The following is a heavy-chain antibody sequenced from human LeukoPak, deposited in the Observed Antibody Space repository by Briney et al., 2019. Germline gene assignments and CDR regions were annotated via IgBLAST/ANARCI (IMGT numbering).Heavy chain of an antibody. Sequence: SETLSLTCTVSGGSISSGGYYWSWIRQPPGKGLEWIGYIYHSGSTYYNPSLKSRVTISVDRSKNQFSLKLSSVTAADTAVYYCARNTFGGVIVFDYWGQGTLVTVSS. V-gene: IGHV4-30-2*01. CDR1: GGSISSGGYY. J-gene: IGHJ4*02. CDR2: IYHSGST. D-gene: IGHD3-16*02. CDR3: ARNTFGGVIVFDY.